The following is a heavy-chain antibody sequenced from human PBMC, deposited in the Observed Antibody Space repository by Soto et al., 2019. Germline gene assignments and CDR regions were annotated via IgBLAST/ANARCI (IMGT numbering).Heavy chain of an antibody. J-gene: IGHJ6*02. CDR1: GYSFTSYW. D-gene: IGHD2-15*01. V-gene: IGHV5-10-1*01. CDR2: IDPSDSYT. Sequence: PGESLKISCKGSGYSFTSYWISWVRQMPGKGLEWMGRIDPSDSYTNYSPSFQGHVTISADKSISTAYLQWSGLKASDTAMYYCARHGVGCSGGSCYSPWYYYGMEVWGQGTTVTVSS. CDR3: ARHGVGCSGGSCYSPWYYYGMEV.